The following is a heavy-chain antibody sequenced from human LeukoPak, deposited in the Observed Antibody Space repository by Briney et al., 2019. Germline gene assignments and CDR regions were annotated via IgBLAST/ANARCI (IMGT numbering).Heavy chain of an antibody. Sequence: SSETLSLTCTVSGGSISSYYWSWIRQPPGKELEWIGYIYYSGSTNYNPSLKSRVTISVDTSKNQFSLKLSSVTAADTAVYYCATLERGFDYWGQGTLVTVSS. J-gene: IGHJ4*02. CDR3: ATLERGFDY. CDR2: IYYSGST. CDR1: GGSISSYY. V-gene: IGHV4-59*01. D-gene: IGHD3-16*01.